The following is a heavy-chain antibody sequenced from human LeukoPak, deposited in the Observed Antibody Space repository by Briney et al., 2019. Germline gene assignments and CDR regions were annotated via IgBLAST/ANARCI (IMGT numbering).Heavy chain of an antibody. V-gene: IGHV3-33*01. CDR3: ARDRPGGGINGMDV. CDR2: IWSDGSSN. CDR1: GFTFRSYG. D-gene: IGHD3-16*01. Sequence: GRSLRLSCAPSGFTFRSYGMHWVRQAPGKGLEWVAAIWSDGSSNYYAGSVMGRFTISRDNSKNTLYLQMDSLRAEDTAVYYCARDRPGGGINGMDVWGQGTTVTVSS. J-gene: IGHJ6*02.